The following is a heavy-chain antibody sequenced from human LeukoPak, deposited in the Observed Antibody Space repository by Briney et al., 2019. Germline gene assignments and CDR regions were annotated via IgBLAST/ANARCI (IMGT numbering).Heavy chain of an antibody. CDR1: GFIFSSFE. D-gene: IGHD5-18*01. CDR3: ARTARHLDY. J-gene: IGHJ4*02. CDR2: ISINGSTI. Sequence: GGSLRLSCAASGFIFSSFEMNWVRQAPGKGLEWLSYISINGSTIYYADSVKGRFTISRDNAKNLLYLQMNDLRVEDTAVYYCARTARHLDYWGQGTLVTVSS. V-gene: IGHV3-48*03.